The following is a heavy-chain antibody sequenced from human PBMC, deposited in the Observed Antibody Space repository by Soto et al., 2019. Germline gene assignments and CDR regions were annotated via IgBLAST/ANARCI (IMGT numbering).Heavy chain of an antibody. Sequence: QVQLQESGPGLVKPSETLSLTCTVSGGSISSYYWSWIRQPPGKGLEWIGYIYYSGSTNYNPSLKSRVTISVDTSKNQFSLKLSSVTAADTAVYYCARRWGRRFDYWGQGTLVTVSS. CDR2: IYYSGST. D-gene: IGHD7-27*01. CDR3: ARRWGRRFDY. V-gene: IGHV4-59*08. CDR1: GGSISSYY. J-gene: IGHJ4*02.